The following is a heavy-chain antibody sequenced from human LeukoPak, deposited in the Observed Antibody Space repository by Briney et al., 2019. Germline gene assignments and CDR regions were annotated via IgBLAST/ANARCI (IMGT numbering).Heavy chain of an antibody. J-gene: IGHJ4*02. D-gene: IGHD3-3*01. CDR3: ASEVGYRSLGY. CDR1: GFTFDDDT. Sequence: GGSLRLSCAASGFTFDDDTMHWVGQTPGRGLEWVSFITWKSHRTHCAHAGKGRFTVSRDNSKDSLYLQMNSLRTEDTGLYHCASEVGYRSLGYLVQGTLATVPS. CDR2: ITWKSHRT. V-gene: IGHV3-43*01.